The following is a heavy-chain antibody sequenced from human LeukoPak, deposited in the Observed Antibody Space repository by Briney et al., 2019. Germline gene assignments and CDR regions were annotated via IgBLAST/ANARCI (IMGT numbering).Heavy chain of an antibody. V-gene: IGHV3-74*01. J-gene: IGHJ3*02. CDR1: GFTFSSYW. D-gene: IGHD3-22*01. Sequence: GGSLRLSCAASGFTFSSYWMHWVRQAPGKGLVWVSRIKSDGSSTNYADSVKGRFTISRDNSKNTLYLQMNSLRAEDTAVYYCARDSPYYYDSSGNAFDIWGQGTMVTVSS. CDR2: IKSDGSST. CDR3: ARDSPYYYDSSGNAFDI.